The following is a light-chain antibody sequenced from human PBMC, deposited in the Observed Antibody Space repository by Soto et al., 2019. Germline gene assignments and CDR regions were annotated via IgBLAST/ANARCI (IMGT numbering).Light chain of an antibody. J-gene: IGLJ3*02. CDR3: CSYTDGSSLL. CDR1: RNDIGTYNL. Sequence: QSALTQPASVSESPGQSISISCGGGRNDIGTYNLVSWYQQHPGKAPKLIIYEGNKRPSGVSNRYSGSRSGNTASLTISCRQAEDEADYYCCSYTDGSSLLFGGGTKLTVL. CDR2: EGN. V-gene: IGLV2-23*01.